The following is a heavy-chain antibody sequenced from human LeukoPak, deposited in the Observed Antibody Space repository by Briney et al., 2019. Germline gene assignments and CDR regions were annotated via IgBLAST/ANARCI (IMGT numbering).Heavy chain of an antibody. CDR3: ARGLSDCSGGSCYVGWFDL. CDR2: IYYSRTT. D-gene: IGHD2-15*01. V-gene: IGHV4-59*08. J-gene: IGHJ5*02. CDR1: SDSISSYY. Sequence: SETLSLTCTVSSDSISSYYWRWLRQPPGKGLEGVGYIYYSRTTNYNPSLKSRVTISVRTSKNQFSLTLTSVTAADTAVYYCARGLSDCSGGSCYVGWFDLWGQGTLVTVSS.